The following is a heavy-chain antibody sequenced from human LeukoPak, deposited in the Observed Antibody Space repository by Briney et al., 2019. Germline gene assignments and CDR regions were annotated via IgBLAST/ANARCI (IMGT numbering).Heavy chain of an antibody. D-gene: IGHD2-2*01. Sequence: GGSLRLSCAASGFTFSSYAMSWVRQAPGKGLEWVSAIGGSGGSTYYADSVKGRFTISRDNSKNTLYLQMNSLRAEDTAVYYCAKGLGCSSTSCYVGYYYYYMDVWGKGTTVTVSS. CDR1: GFTFSSYA. V-gene: IGHV3-23*01. J-gene: IGHJ6*03. CDR3: AKGLGCSSTSCYVGYYYYYMDV. CDR2: IGGSGGST.